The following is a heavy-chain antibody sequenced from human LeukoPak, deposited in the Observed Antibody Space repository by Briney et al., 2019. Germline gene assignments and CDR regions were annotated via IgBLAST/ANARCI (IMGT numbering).Heavy chain of an antibody. D-gene: IGHD6-19*01. CDR2: ISSGGDDI. CDR1: GFTFSPYS. V-gene: IGHV3-21*01. J-gene: IGHJ4*02. CDR3: ATKQWLNS. Sequence: GGSLRLSCAASGFTFSPYSMTWVRRAPGKGLEWVSSISSGGDDIYYSDLVKGRFTISRDSAKTSLFLQMSNLRADDTAVYYCATKQWLNSWGQGTRVIVSS.